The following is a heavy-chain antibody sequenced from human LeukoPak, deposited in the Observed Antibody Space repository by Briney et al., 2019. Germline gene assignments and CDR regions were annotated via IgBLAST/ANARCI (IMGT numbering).Heavy chain of an antibody. D-gene: IGHD3-10*01. Sequence: ASVKVSCKASGYTFTGYYMHWVRQAPGQGLEWMGWINPNSGGTNYAQKFQGRVTMTRDTSISTAYMELSRLRTDDTAVYYCARDREVGYYGSGSYGYWGQGTLVTVSS. J-gene: IGHJ4*02. CDR3: ARDREVGYYGSGSYGY. V-gene: IGHV1-2*02. CDR1: GYTFTGYY. CDR2: INPNSGGT.